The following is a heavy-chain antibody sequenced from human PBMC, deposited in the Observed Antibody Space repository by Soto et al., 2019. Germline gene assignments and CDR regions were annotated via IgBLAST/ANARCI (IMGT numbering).Heavy chain of an antibody. CDR1: GFTFSSYG. V-gene: IGHV3-30*18. Sequence: QAQLVESGGGVGQPGTSLRLSCAASGFTFSSYGMHWVRQAPGKGLEWVALISYDGNNIHYANSVKGRFTISRENSKNTLYLQMNRLRGEDTAEYYCAKDLIVGAGLLLGYGMDVWGQGTTVTVSS. CDR2: ISYDGNNI. J-gene: IGHJ6*02. CDR3: AKDLIVGAGLLLGYGMDV. D-gene: IGHD6-19*01.